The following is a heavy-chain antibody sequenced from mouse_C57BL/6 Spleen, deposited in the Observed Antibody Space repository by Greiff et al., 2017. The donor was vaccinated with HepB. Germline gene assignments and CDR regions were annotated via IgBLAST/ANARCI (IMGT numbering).Heavy chain of an antibody. V-gene: IGHV1-76*01. CDR1: GYTFTDYY. CDR3: ARTSHGPYAMDY. D-gene: IGHD1-1*01. CDR2: IYPGSGNT. J-gene: IGHJ4*01. Sequence: VQLQQSGAELVRPGASVKLSCKASGYTFTDYYINWVKQRPGQGLEWIARIYPGSGNTYYNEKFKGKATLTAEKSSSTAYMQLSSLTSEDSAVYFCARTSHGPYAMDYWGQGTSVTVSS.